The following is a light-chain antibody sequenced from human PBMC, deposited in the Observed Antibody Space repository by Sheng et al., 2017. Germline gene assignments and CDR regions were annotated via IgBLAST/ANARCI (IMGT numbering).Light chain of an antibody. V-gene: IGLV2-11*01. CDR2: DAT. J-gene: IGLJ3*02. CDR1: SSDVGSYSH. Sequence: QSALTQPRSVSGSPGQSVTFSCTGASSDVGSYSHVSWYQQYPGKAPKLLIYDATNRPSGVPDRFSGSRSANTASLTISGLQADDEADYYCSSYVGTYRVFGGGTKLTVL. CDR3: SSYVGTYRV.